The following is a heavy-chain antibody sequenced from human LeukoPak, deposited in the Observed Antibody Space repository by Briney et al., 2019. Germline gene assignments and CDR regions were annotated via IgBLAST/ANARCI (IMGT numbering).Heavy chain of an antibody. V-gene: IGHV3-30*18. CDR1: GFTFSSYG. D-gene: IGHD6-13*01. J-gene: IGHJ4*02. CDR3: AKRELGSSSPFDY. CDR2: ISYDGSNK. Sequence: GSLRLSCAASGFTFSSYGMHWVRQAPGKGLEWVAVISYDGSNKYYADSVKGRFTISRDNSKNTLYLQMNSLRAEDTAVYYCAKRELGSSSPFDYWGQGTLVTVSS.